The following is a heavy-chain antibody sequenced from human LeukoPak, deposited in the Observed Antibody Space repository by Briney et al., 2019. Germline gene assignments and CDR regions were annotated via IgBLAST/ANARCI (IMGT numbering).Heavy chain of an antibody. D-gene: IGHD4-11*01. CDR1: GFTFSSYS. V-gene: IGHV3-21*04. Sequence: GGSLRLSCAASGFTFSSYSMNWVRQAPGKGLEWVSSISSSSSYIYYADSVKGRFTISRDNAKNSLYLQMNSLRAEDTAVYYCVRHQGVTTYEYWGQGTLVTVAS. CDR2: ISSSSSYI. J-gene: IGHJ4*02. CDR3: VRHQGVTTYEY.